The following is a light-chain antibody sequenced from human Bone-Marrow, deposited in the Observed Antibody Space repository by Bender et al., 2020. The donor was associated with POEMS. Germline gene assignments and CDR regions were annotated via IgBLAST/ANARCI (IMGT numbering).Light chain of an antibody. CDR1: SSNIGPDYA. J-gene: IGLJ3*02. Sequence: QSVLTQPPSVSGAPGQRVTISCTGSSSNIGPDYAVHWYQQLPGTAPKVVIYDDYYRPSGVPDRFSGSVSGTSASLAISDIQSEDEGDYYCSSWDDSLSGWVFGGGTKLTVL. CDR3: SSWDDSLSGWV. CDR2: DDY. V-gene: IGLV1-50*01.